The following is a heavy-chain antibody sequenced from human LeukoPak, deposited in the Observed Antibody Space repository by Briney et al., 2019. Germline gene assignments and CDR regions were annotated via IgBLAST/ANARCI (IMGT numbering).Heavy chain of an antibody. CDR3: ARERNLEIAVAGTVFNN. Sequence: GGSLRLSCAASGFTFSSYAIHWVRQAPGKGLKWGAVISYDGNNKYYADSVKGRFTTSRDNSKSTLYLQMNSLRAEDTAVYYCARERNLEIAVAGTVFNNWGQGTLVTVSS. D-gene: IGHD6-19*01. CDR2: ISYDGNNK. CDR1: GFTFSSYA. J-gene: IGHJ4*02. V-gene: IGHV3-30-3*01.